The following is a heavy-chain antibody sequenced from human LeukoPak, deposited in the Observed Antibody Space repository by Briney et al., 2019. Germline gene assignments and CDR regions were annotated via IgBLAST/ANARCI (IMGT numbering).Heavy chain of an antibody. CDR3: ARLRGTSKTYFYDALDV. CDR2: IFPGDSDA. CDR1: GYSFTSSW. Sequence: GESLQISCKASGYSFTSSWIGWVRQLPGKGLEWMGIIFPGDSDARYGPAFQGQVTMSADRSISTAYLQWSRLKASDTAIYYCARLRGTSKTYFYDALDVWGQGTTVTVSS. J-gene: IGHJ6*02. V-gene: IGHV5-51*01. D-gene: IGHD1-7*01.